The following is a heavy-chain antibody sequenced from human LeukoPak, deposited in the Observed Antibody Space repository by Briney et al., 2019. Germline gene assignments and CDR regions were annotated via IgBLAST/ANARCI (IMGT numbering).Heavy chain of an antibody. CDR1: GYTFTSYY. V-gene: IGHV1-46*01. CDR3: ARDPQYYDFWSGYRYYYYYMDV. J-gene: IGHJ6*03. CDR2: INPSGGST. Sequence: GASVKVSCKASGYTFTSYYMHWVRQAPGQGLEWMGIINPSGGSTSYAQKFQGRVTMTRDTSTSTVYMELSSLRSEDTAVYYCARDPQYYDFWSGYRYYYYYMDVWGKGTTVTVSS. D-gene: IGHD3-3*01.